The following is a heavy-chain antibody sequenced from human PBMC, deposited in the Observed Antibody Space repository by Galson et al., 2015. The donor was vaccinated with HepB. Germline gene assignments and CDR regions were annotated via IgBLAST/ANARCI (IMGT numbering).Heavy chain of an antibody. D-gene: IGHD6-13*01. CDR3: ARTAKLGAPAFVDH. V-gene: IGHV1-2*02. CDR2: INPNSGGT. J-gene: IGHJ4*02. Sequence: SVRVSCKASGYTFTGYYMDWVRQAPGQGLEWMGWINPNSGGTNYAQKFQGRVTMTRDTSIITAYMELSSLRSDDTAVYYCARTAKLGAPAFVDHWGQGTLVTVSS. CDR1: GYTFTGYY.